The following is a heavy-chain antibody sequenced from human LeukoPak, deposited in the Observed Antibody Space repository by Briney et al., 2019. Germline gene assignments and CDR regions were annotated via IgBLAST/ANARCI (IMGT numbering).Heavy chain of an antibody. J-gene: IGHJ3*02. V-gene: IGHV4-30-4*08. Sequence: NPSQTLSLTCTVSGGSISSGAYYWSWIRQPPGKGLEGIGYIYYSATTYYNPSLKNRVTISVDTSKNQFSLKLSSVTAADTAVYYCARGLPDDYYDSSGYYFGFNAFDIWGQGTMVTVSS. D-gene: IGHD3-22*01. CDR3: ARGLPDDYYDSSGYYFGFNAFDI. CDR2: IYYSATT. CDR1: GGSISSGAYY.